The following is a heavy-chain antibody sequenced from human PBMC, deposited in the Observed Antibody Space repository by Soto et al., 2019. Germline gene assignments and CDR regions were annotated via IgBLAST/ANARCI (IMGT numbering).Heavy chain of an antibody. J-gene: IGHJ4*02. CDR2: ISSSGSTI. V-gene: IGHV3-11*01. D-gene: IGHD6-19*01. CDR3: ASGGAWLVRPVGY. Sequence: GGSLRLSFAASGINFSDYYMSWIRQAPGKWLEWVSYISSSGSTIYYADSVKGRFTISRDNAKNSLYLQMNSLRAEDTAVYYCASGGAWLVRPVGYWGQGTLVTVSS. CDR1: GINFSDYY.